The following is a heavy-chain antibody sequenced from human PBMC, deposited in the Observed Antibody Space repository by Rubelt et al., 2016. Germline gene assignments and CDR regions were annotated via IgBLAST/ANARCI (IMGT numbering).Heavy chain of an antibody. V-gene: IGHV3-33*06. CDR1: GFPFSTYA. D-gene: IGHD5-12*01. Sequence: GESLRLSCAASGFPFSTYAMSWVRQAPGKGLEWVAVIWHDGSDKYYADSVKGRFTISRDNSKNTLYLQMDSLRAADTAVYYCAKELTGVATIGYYYDNWGQGTLVTVSS. CDR2: IWHDGSDK. CDR3: AKELTGVATIGYYYDN. J-gene: IGHJ4*02.